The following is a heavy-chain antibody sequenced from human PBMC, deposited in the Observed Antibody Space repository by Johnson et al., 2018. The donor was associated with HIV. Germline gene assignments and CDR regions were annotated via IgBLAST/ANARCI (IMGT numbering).Heavy chain of an antibody. CDR2: LTWNSDTI. D-gene: IGHD3-3*01. CDR3: VRVEGSDAFDI. V-gene: IGHV3-9*01. Sequence: VQLVESGGGLVQPGRSLRLSCAASGFTFDNYAMHWVRQAPGKGLEWVSGLTWNSDTIAYVDSVKGRFTISRDSAKKSLYLQMNSLRPEDTAVYYCVRVEGSDAFDIWGQGTMVTVSS. J-gene: IGHJ3*02. CDR1: GFTFDNYA.